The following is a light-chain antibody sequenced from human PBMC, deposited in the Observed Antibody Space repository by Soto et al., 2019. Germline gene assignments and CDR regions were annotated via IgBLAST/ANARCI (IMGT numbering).Light chain of an antibody. Sequence: QSVLTQPPSASGSPGQSGTISCTGTSSDVGGYNYVSWYQQHPGKAPKLMISEVSKRPSGVPDRFFGSKSGNTASLTVSGLQAEDEADYYCSSFAGNNNLVFGGGTKVTVL. CDR2: EVS. V-gene: IGLV2-8*01. J-gene: IGLJ2*01. CDR3: SSFAGNNNLV. CDR1: SSDVGGYNY.